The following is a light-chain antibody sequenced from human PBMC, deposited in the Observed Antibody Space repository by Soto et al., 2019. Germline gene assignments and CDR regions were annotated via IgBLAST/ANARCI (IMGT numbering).Light chain of an antibody. V-gene: IGLV1-47*02. J-gene: IGLJ1*01. CDR3: AAWDDSLSVLYV. CDR2: SNN. CDR1: SSNIGSNY. Sequence: QSVLTQPPSASGTPGQRVTISCSGSSSNIGSNYVYWYQQLQGTAPKLLIYSNNQRPSGVPDRFSVSKSGTSASLAISGLRSEDEADYYCAAWDDSLSVLYVFGTGTKVTVL.